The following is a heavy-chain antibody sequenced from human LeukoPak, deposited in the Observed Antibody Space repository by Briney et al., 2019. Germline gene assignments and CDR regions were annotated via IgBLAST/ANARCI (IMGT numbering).Heavy chain of an antibody. CDR1: GGAISSYY. CDR2: IYYSGST. D-gene: IGHD3-3*01. J-gene: IGHJ4*02. CDR3: ARHELGRGRFLEWLSSPFDY. Sequence: SATLSLTCTVFGGAISSYYWNWIRQPPGKGLEWLGYIYYSGSTNYNPSLKGRATISVDTSKNHFSLKLSSVTAADTAVYYCARHELGRGRFLEWLSSPFDYWGQGTLVTVSS. V-gene: IGHV4-59*08.